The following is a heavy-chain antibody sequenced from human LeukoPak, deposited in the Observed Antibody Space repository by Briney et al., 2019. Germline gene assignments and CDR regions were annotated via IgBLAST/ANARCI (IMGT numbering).Heavy chain of an antibody. J-gene: IGHJ4*02. V-gene: IGHV1-2*02. CDR3: ARALQGYYYDSSGYDY. CDR1: GYTFTGYY. Sequence: ASVKVSCKASGYTFTGYYMHWVRQAPGQGLEWMGWINPNSGGTNYAQKFQGRVTMTRDTSISTAYMELSRLRSDDTAVYYCARALQGYYYDSSGYDYWGREPWSPSPQ. CDR2: INPNSGGT. D-gene: IGHD3-22*01.